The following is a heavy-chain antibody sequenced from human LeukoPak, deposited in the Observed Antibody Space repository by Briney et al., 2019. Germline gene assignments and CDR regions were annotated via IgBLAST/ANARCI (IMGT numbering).Heavy chain of an antibody. CDR2: INPNSGGT. Sequence: GASVKVSCKASGYTFTAYYIHWVRQAPGQGLEWMGWINPNSGGTNYAQKFQGRVTMTRDTSISTAYMELSRLRSDDTAVYYCASGGEMYCSSTGCSELDYWGQGTLVTVSS. CDR1: GYTFTAYY. V-gene: IGHV1-2*02. CDR3: ASGGEMYCSSTGCSELDY. J-gene: IGHJ4*02. D-gene: IGHD2-2*01.